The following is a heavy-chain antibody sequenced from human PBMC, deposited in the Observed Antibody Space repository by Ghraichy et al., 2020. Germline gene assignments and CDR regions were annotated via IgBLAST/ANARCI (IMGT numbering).Heavy chain of an antibody. Sequence: GGSLRLSCAASGFTFSSYAMHWVRQAPGKGLEYVSAISSNGGSTYYADSVKGRFTISRDNSKNTLYLQMGSLRAEDMAVYYCARYSTAAGAFDYWGQGTLVTVSS. CDR2: ISSNGGST. D-gene: IGHD6-13*01. J-gene: IGHJ4*02. CDR3: ARYSTAAGAFDY. V-gene: IGHV3-64*02. CDR1: GFTFSSYA.